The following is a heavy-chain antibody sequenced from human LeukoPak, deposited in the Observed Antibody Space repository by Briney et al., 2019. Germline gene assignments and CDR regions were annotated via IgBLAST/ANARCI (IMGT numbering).Heavy chain of an antibody. CDR2: MNPNSGNT. D-gene: IGHD2-2*01. J-gene: IGHJ6*03. CDR1: GYTFTGYY. V-gene: IGHV1-8*03. Sequence: ASVKVSCKASGYTFTGYYMHWVRQAPGQGLEWMGWMNPNSGNTGYAQKFQGRVTITRNTSISTAYMELSSLRSEDTAVYYCARGLRYCSSASCYFPSYYYYYMDVWGKGTTVTVSS. CDR3: ARGLRYCSSASCYFPSYYYYYMDV.